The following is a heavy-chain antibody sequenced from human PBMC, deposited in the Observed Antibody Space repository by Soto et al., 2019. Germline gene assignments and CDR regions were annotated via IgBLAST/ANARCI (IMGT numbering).Heavy chain of an antibody. V-gene: IGHV3-23*01. CDR2: ISGSGGAT. D-gene: IGHD2-15*01. J-gene: IGHJ2*01. Sequence: EVQLLESGGGLVQPGGSLSLSCAASGFTFSSYAMSWVRQTPGKGLEWVAGISGSGGATYYADAVKGRLTISRDNSNNTRYLQMNRLNAEVTGVYDCAKDLGPSVRSPYPCWCVDVWGRGDLVTVSS. CDR1: GFTFSSYA. CDR3: AKDLGPSVRSPYPCWCVDV.